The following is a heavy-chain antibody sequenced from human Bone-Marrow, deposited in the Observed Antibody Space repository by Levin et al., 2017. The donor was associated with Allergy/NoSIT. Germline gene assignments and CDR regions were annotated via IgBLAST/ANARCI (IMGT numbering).Heavy chain of an antibody. CDR1: GSTFSRYV. V-gene: IGHV3-30*04. J-gene: IGHJ3*01. D-gene: IGHD3-22*01. Sequence: GGSLRLSCAASGSTFSRYVMHWVRQAPGKGLEWVAVIAHDESSEHYADSVKGRFTISRDNPKNTLYLQMNSLRDEDKAVYFCATAGHTSGYADAFEFWGQGTMVTVSS. CDR2: IAHDESSE. CDR3: ATAGHTSGYADAFEF.